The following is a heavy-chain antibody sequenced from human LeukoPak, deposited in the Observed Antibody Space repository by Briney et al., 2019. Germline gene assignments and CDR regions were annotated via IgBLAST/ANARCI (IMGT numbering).Heavy chain of an antibody. Sequence: GGSLRLSCAASGFTFSSYWMSWVRQAPGKGLEWVANIKHDGSEKYYVDSVKGRFTISRDNAKNSLYLQMNSPRADDTAVYYCAREHFGVITDFDYWGQGTLVTVSS. CDR1: GFTFSSYW. CDR2: IKHDGSEK. V-gene: IGHV3-7*01. J-gene: IGHJ4*02. CDR3: AREHFGVITDFDY. D-gene: IGHD3-3*01.